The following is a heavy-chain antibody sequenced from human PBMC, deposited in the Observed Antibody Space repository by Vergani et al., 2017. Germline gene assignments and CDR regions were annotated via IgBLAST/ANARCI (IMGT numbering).Heavy chain of an antibody. CDR1: GFTFSNFG. V-gene: IGHV3-30*02. Sequence: QVQLVESAGGVVQPGGSLRLSCAASGFTFSNFGMHWIRQAPGKGLEWLAYIGKDGINTRYRDAVKGRFTVSRDNAKNSLYLQMNSLRAEDTALYYCAREGYYGSGIFDYWGQGTLVTVSS. J-gene: IGHJ4*02. CDR3: AREGYYGSGIFDY. CDR2: IGKDGINT. D-gene: IGHD3-10*01.